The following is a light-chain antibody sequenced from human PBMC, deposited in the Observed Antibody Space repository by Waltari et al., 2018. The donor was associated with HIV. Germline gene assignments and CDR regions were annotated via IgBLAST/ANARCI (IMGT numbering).Light chain of an antibody. Sequence: EIVMTQSPATLSASPGERGTLSCRASENINNTLAWYQLKPCQAPRLLISSASTRATGIPARFSGSGSGTDFTLNIGTLQSEDFAVYYCQQYNKWPRTFGRGTKVEI. V-gene: IGKV3-15*01. CDR1: ENINNT. J-gene: IGKJ4*02. CDR3: QQYNKWPRT. CDR2: SAS.